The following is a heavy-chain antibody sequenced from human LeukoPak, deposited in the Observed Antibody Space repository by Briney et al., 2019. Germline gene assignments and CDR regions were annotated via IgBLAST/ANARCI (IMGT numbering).Heavy chain of an antibody. V-gene: IGHV4-4*07. D-gene: IGHD1-7*01. Sequence: PSETLSLTCTVSTGSLNSYFWTWVRQPAGKGLEWIGRVSGTGTAYSNPSLESRVIISLDTSRNQFSLKLMSVTAADMAVYYCARGKELTGTSGHYSFDFWGQGTLVSVSS. CDR3: ARGKELTGTSGHYSFDF. J-gene: IGHJ4*02. CDR2: VSGTGTA. CDR1: TGSLNSYF.